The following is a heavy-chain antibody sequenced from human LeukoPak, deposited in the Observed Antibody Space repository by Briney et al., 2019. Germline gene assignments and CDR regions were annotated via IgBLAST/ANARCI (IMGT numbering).Heavy chain of an antibody. Sequence: SETLSLTCAVSGGSISSGGYSWSWIRQPPGKGLEWIGYIYHSGSTYYNPSLKSRVTISVDRSKNQFSLKLSSVTAADTAVYYCARARITMARGVAADWFDPWGQGTLVTVSS. D-gene: IGHD3-10*01. CDR2: IYHSGST. J-gene: IGHJ5*02. V-gene: IGHV4-30-2*01. CDR3: ARARITMARGVAADWFDP. CDR1: GGSISSGGYS.